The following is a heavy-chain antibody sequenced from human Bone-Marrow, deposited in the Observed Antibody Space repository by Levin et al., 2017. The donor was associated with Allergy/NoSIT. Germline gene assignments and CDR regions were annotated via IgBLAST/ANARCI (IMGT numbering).Heavy chain of an antibody. CDR3: VTDESGDEDFDY. V-gene: IGHV3-48*01. D-gene: IGHD7-27*01. J-gene: IGHJ4*02. CDR1: GFILRTSD. Sequence: QSGGSLRLSCAASGFILRTSDMNWVRQAPGKGLEWISFITKPSGTISYADSVKGRFTVSRDNVKNLLYLDMNSLRAEDTAVYYCVTDESGDEDFDYWGQGTLVTVSS. CDR2: ITKPSGTI.